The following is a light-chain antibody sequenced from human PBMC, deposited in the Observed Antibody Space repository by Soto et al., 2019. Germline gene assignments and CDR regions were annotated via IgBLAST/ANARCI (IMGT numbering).Light chain of an antibody. Sequence: QSVLTQPASVSGSPGQSITISCTGTSSDVGGYNYVSWYQQHPGKAPKLMIYEGSKRPSGVSNRLSGSKSGNTASLTISGLQAEDEADYYCSSYRSRSLYVFGTGTKVTVL. V-gene: IGLV2-14*01. CDR2: EGS. CDR1: SSDVGGYNY. CDR3: SSYRSRSLYV. J-gene: IGLJ1*01.